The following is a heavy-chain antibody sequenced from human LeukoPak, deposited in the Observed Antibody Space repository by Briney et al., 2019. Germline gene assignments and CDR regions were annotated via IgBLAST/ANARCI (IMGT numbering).Heavy chain of an antibody. CDR2: ISGSGGST. V-gene: IGHV3-23*01. Sequence: GGSLRLSCAASGFTFSTYEMNWVRQAPGKGLEWVSAISGSGGSTYYVDSVKGRFTISRDNSKNTLFLQMNSLRAEDTAVYYCAKVGGSYPSNAFDIWGQGTMVTVFS. CDR3: AKVGGSYPSNAFDI. D-gene: IGHD3-16*02. CDR1: GFTFSTYE. J-gene: IGHJ3*02.